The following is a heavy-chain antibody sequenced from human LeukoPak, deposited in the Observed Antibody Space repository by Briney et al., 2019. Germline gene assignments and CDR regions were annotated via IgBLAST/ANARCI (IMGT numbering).Heavy chain of an antibody. V-gene: IGHV3-30*02. Sequence: GGSLRLSRAASGFTFSSYGMHWVRQAPGKGLEWVALIPYDGTNKYYADSVKGRFTISRDNSKNTLYLQMNSLRAEDTAVYYCAKDLTTTVTTAIDCWGQGTLVTVSS. CDR3: AKDLTTTVTTAIDC. J-gene: IGHJ4*02. CDR1: GFTFSSYG. CDR2: IPYDGTNK. D-gene: IGHD4-17*01.